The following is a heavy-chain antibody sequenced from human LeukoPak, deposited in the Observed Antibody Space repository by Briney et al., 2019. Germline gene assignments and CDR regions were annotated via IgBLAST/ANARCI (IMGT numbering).Heavy chain of an antibody. J-gene: IGHJ4*02. D-gene: IGHD3-3*01. V-gene: IGHV4-39*01. CDR2: IYYSGST. CDR1: GGSISSSSYY. Sequence: SETLSLTCTVSGGSISSSSYYWGWIRQPPGKGLEWIGSIYYSGSTYYNPPLKSRVTISVDTSKNQFSLKLSSVTAADTAVYYCATRITIFGVVIGAPYYFDYWGQGTLVTVSS. CDR3: ATRITIFGVVIGAPYYFDY.